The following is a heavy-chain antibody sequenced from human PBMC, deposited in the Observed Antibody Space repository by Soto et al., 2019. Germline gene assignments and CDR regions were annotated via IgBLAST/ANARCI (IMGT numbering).Heavy chain of an antibody. Sequence: SETLSLTCTVSGGSISSSSYYWGWIRQPPGKGLEWIGSIYYSGSTYYNPSLKSRVTISVDTSKNQFSLKLSSVTAADTAVYYFASRSSETGRGLQFSAFDIWGQGKMVTVSS. CDR1: GGSISSSSYY. V-gene: IGHV4-39*01. CDR3: ASRSSETGRGLQFSAFDI. CDR2: IYYSGST. D-gene: IGHD5-12*01. J-gene: IGHJ3*02.